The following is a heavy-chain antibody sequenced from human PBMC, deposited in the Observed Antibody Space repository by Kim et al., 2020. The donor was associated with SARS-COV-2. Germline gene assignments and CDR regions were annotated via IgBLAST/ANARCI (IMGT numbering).Heavy chain of an antibody. CDR1: GFTFSSYS. D-gene: IGHD2-15*01. V-gene: IGHV3-48*04. CDR3: ARISTRYCSGGSCYDY. Sequence: GGSLRPSCAASGFTFSSYSMNWVRQAPGKGLEWVSYISSSSSTIYYADSVKGRFTISRDNAKNSLYLQMNSLRAEDTAVYYCARISTRYCSGGSCYDYWGQGTLVTVSS. CDR2: ISSSSSTI. J-gene: IGHJ4*02.